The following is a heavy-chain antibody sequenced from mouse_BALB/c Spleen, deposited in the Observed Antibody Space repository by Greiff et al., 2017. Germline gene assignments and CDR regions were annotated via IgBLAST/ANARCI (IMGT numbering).Heavy chain of an antibody. CDR3: ARQIYDGYYGY. V-gene: IGHV5-9-3*01. D-gene: IGHD2-3*01. J-gene: IGHJ2*01. Sequence: EVQGVESGGGLVKPGGSLKLSCAASGFTFSRYAMSWVRQTPEKRLEWVATISSGGSYTYYPDSVKGRFTISRDNAKNTLYLQMSSLRSEDTAMYYCARQIYDGYYGYWGQGTTLTVSS. CDR1: GFTFSRYA. CDR2: ISSGGSYT.